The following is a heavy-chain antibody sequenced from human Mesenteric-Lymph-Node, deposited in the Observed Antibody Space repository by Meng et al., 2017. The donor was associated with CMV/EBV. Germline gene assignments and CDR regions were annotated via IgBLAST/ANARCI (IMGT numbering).Heavy chain of an antibody. Sequence: SGNYWGRIRQPPGNGLEWIATIYYSGTTYYNPSLKSRVTISVDTSRNQLSLGLSSVTAADTAVYFCARPLYHYDSGAYYDNWFDPWGQGTLVTVSS. J-gene: IGHJ5*02. CDR2: IYYSGTT. V-gene: IGHV4-39*01. CDR3: ARPLYHYDSGAYYDNWFDP. CDR1: SGNY. D-gene: IGHD3-22*01.